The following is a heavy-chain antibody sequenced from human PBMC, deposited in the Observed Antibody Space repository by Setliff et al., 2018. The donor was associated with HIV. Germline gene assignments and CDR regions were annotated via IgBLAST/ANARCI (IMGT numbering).Heavy chain of an antibody. V-gene: IGHV5-51*01. CDR3: ARHLSATGTLDY. CDR2: IYPDDSDT. J-gene: IGHJ4*02. D-gene: IGHD7-27*01. Sequence: PGASLKISCKGSGYSFPTYWIAWVRQMPGKGLEWMAIIYPDDSDTRYSPSFQGQVTISADKSISTAYLQWSSLKASDTAMYYCARHLSATGTLDYRGKGTLVTFSS. CDR1: GYSFPTYW.